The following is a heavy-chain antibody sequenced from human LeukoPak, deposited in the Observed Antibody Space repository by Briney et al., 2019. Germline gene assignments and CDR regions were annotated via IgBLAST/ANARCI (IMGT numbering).Heavy chain of an antibody. J-gene: IGHJ4*02. CDR1: GFTFTSSA. CDR2: IVVGSGNT. V-gene: IGHV1-58*02. Sequence: SAKVSCKASGFTFTSSAMQWVRQARGQRLEWIGWIVVGSGNTNYAQKFQERVTITRDMSTSTAYMELSSLRSEDTAVYYCAAMYYYDSSGYYSQYYFDYWGQGTLVTVSS. D-gene: IGHD3-22*01. CDR3: AAMYYYDSSGYYSQYYFDY.